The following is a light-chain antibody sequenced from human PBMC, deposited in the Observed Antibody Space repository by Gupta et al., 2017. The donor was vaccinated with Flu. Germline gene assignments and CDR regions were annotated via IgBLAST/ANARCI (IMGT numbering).Light chain of an antibody. CDR1: TGPVTSGYY. Sequence: TCASSTGPVTSGYYPNWFQQKPGQAPRALISSTRNKHSWTPARVSGALLGGTAAMTLAGVLPEDEAEYYCLLYYGGSSFFGTGHKVTFL. J-gene: IGLJ1*01. V-gene: IGLV7-43*01. CDR2: STR. CDR3: LLYYGGSSF.